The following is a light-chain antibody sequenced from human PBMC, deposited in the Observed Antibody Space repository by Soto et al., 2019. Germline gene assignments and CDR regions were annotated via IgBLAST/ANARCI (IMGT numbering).Light chain of an antibody. V-gene: IGKV1-39*01. J-gene: IGKJ1*01. CDR3: QQSYSTPRT. CDR1: QSISNY. Sequence: DIQMTQSPSSLSASVGDRVTITCRASQSISNYLKWYQQKPGKAPTLLMFAASSLQSGVPSRFSGGGSGTDFTRTISSLQPEDFATYYCQQSYSTPRTFGQGTKVEI. CDR2: AAS.